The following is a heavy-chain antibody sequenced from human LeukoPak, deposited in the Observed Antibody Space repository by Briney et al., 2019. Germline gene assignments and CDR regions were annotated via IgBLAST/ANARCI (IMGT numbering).Heavy chain of an antibody. J-gene: IGHJ4*02. CDR1: GFTFNNYA. CDR2: ISDSGGNT. D-gene: IGHD3-10*01. V-gene: IGHV3-23*01. CDR3: AKAENYYTSGTSRRDFDY. Sequence: GGSLRLSCSASGFTFNNYAMNWVRQAPGKGLEWVSSISDSGGNTYYADSVKGWFTISRDDSKNTLYLQMNSLRAEDTAVYYCAKAENYYTSGTSRRDFDYWGQGTLVTVSS.